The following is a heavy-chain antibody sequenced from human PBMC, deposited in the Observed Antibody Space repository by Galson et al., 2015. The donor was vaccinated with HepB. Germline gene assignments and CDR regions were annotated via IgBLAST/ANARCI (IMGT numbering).Heavy chain of an antibody. V-gene: IGHV3-53*01. CDR3: AQLGTGY. Sequence: SLRLSCAASGFSIRSHYMNWVRQAPGKGLEWVSVIHGGNNRYYADSVKGRFTQSRDDSINTLYLQMNSLRAEDTAVYYCAQLGTGYWGQGTPVTVSS. CDR2: IHGGNNR. CDR1: GFSIRSHY. J-gene: IGHJ4*02. D-gene: IGHD7-27*01.